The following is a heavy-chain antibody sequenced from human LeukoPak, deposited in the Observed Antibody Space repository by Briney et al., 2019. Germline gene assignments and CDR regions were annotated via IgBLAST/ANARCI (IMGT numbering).Heavy chain of an antibody. Sequence: GESLKISCQGSANIITSYWIGWVRQMPGKGLEWMGIIYPGDSDTRYSPSFQGQVTMSADKSISTAYLQWSSLKASDTAIYYCARLNSSVFDHWGQGTLVTVSS. CDR3: ARLNSSVFDH. J-gene: IGHJ4*02. CDR2: IYPGDSDT. CDR1: ANIITSYW. V-gene: IGHV5-51*01. D-gene: IGHD4-23*01.